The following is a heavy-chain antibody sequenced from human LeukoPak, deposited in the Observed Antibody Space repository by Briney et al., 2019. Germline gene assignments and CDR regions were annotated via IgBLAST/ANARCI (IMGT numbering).Heavy chain of an antibody. CDR1: GDSITNRNW. V-gene: IGHV4-4*02. Sequence: PSETLSLTCAVSGDSITNRNWWNWVRQPPGKGLEWIGDIYQSGITNYNPSLKSRVTMSVDKSKNEFSLKLDSVTAADTAVYYCARDPRPRGGWFYFDYWGQGILVTVSS. J-gene: IGHJ4*02. CDR2: IYQSGIT. D-gene: IGHD6-19*01. CDR3: ARDPRPRGGWFYFDY.